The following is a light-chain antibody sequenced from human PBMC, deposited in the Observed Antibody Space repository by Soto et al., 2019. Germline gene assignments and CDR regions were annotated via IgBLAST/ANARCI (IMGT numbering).Light chain of an antibody. Sequence: DIQMTQSPSSLSASVGDRVTITCQASQDISNYLNWYQQKPGKAPKLLIYDASNLETGVPSRFSGSGSVTDFTVTISSLQPEDIATYYCQQYDNLPSYTFGQGTKLEIK. V-gene: IGKV1-33*01. CDR1: QDISNY. J-gene: IGKJ2*01. CDR2: DAS. CDR3: QQYDNLPSYT.